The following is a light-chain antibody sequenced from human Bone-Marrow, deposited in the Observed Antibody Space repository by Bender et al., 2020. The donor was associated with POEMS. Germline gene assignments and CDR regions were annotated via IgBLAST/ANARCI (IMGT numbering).Light chain of an antibody. CDR2: EGY. CDR3: QSYDNSLGGWV. V-gene: IGLV2-14*01. CDR1: SSDVGGYNF. Sequence: QSDLTQPASVSGSPGQSITISCTGTSSDVGGYNFVSWYQHHPGEAPKLIIHEGYKRPSGVSNRFSGSKSGNTASLAITGLQAEDEGDYYCQSYDNSLGGWVFGGGTKLTVL. J-gene: IGLJ3*02.